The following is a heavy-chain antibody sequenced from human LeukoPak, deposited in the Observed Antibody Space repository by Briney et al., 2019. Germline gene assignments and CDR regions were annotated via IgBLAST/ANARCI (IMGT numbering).Heavy chain of an antibody. J-gene: IGHJ6*03. CDR2: INHSGST. CDR3: ARLASIADHYYYYMDV. V-gene: IGHV4-34*01. Sequence: GSLRLSCAASGFTVSSNYMSWVRQPPGKGLEWIGEINHSGSTNYNPSLKSRVTISVDTSKNQFSLKLSSVTAADTAVYYCARLASIADHYYYYMDVWGKGTTVTISS. CDR1: GFTVSSNY. D-gene: IGHD6-6*01.